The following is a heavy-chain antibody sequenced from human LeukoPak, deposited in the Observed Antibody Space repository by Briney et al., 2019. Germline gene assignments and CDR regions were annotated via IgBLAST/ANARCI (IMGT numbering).Heavy chain of an antibody. Sequence: PSETLSLTCTVSGGSISNYYWSWIRQPAGKGLEWIGRFYNSGSTNCNPSLKSRVTMSVDTSKNQLSLKLSSVTAADTAVYYCARVGDHALKDWGQGTLVTVSS. D-gene: IGHD3-16*01. J-gene: IGHJ4*02. CDR1: GGSISNYY. CDR3: ARVGDHALKD. V-gene: IGHV4-4*07. CDR2: FYNSGST.